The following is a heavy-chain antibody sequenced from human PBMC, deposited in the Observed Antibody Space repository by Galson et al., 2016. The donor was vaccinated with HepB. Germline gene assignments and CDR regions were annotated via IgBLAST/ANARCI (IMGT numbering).Heavy chain of an antibody. CDR2: IRSSGSPI. V-gene: IGHV3-48*04. D-gene: IGHD4-23*01. CDR3: VRDHSVVPTTAYNWFDP. Sequence: SLRLSCAISGLDFDKYRMDWARQAPGKGLEWVSYIRSSGSPIYYADSVKGRFTISRDNAKNTLYLQMNSLRAEDTAVYFCVRDHSVVPTTAYNWFDPWGRGTLVTVSS. J-gene: IGHJ5*02. CDR1: GLDFDKYR.